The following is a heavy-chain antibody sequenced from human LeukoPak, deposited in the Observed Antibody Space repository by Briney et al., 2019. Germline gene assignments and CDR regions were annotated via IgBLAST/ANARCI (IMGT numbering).Heavy chain of an antibody. CDR1: GFTFGDSV. D-gene: IGHD3-9*01. J-gene: IGHJ4*02. CDR3: SRNYDVLAGYYPPDY. V-gene: IGHV3-49*03. CDR2: IRSKRYGGTT. Sequence: GRSLRLSCTASGFTFGDSVVSWFRQAPGKGLEWVSFIRSKRYGGTTQYAASVKGRFTISRDDSKSIAYLQMNSLKTEDTAVYYCSRNYDVLAGYYPPDYWGQGTLVTVSS.